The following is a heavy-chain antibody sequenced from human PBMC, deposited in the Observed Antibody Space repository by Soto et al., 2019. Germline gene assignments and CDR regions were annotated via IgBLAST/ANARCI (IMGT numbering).Heavy chain of an antibody. V-gene: IGHV3-74*01. CDR2: ISDDGSST. Sequence: EVQLVESGGRLVQPGGSLRLSCAASGFTFSSYWMHWVRQVPGKGLMWVSRISDDGSSTSYAESVRGRFIISRDNAKNTLYLQLNSLRAEDTAVYYCARGTVRDHDFGDHWGQGTLVAVSS. CDR3: ARGTVRDHDFGDH. CDR1: GFTFSSYW. D-gene: IGHD4-17*01. J-gene: IGHJ4*02.